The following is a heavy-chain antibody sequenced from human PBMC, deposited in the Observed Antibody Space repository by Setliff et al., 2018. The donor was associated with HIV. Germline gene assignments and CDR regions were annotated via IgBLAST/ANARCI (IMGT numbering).Heavy chain of an antibody. V-gene: IGHV1-3*01. CDR2: INAGNGNT. D-gene: IGHD2-15*01. J-gene: IGHJ4*01. CDR1: GYTFTSYV. Sequence: ASVKVSCQASGYTFTSYVMHWVRQAPGQRLEWMGWINAGNGNTGYAQKVQGRVSMTRNTSISTAYMELSSLRSEDTAVYYCARVGSYWTQFDYWGQGTLVTVSS. CDR3: ARVGSYWTQFDY.